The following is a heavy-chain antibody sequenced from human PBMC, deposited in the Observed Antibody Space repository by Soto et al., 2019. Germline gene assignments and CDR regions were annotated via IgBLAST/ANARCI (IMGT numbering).Heavy chain of an antibody. CDR1: GYTFTSYG. J-gene: IGHJ4*02. CDR3: ARGPHFYESGSPACSTAD. Sequence: QVQLVQSGTEVKKPGASVKVSCKASGYTFTSYGISWVRQAPGQGLEWMGRISPYNGDKNYAQKYQGRVSMTTDTSTSTVYMELRSLGFDDTAVYYCARGPHFYESGSPACSTADWGQGTLVTVSS. D-gene: IGHD3-10*01. V-gene: IGHV1-18*04. CDR2: ISPYNGDK.